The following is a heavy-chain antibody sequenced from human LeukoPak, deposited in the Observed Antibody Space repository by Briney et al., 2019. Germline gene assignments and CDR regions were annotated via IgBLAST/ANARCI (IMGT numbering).Heavy chain of an antibody. V-gene: IGHV3-21*01. CDR3: ARRLDYDILTGYYMDV. D-gene: IGHD3-9*01. Sequence: GGSLRLSCAASGFTFSSYSMNWVRQAPGKGLEWVSSISSSSSYIYYADSVKGRFTISRDNAKNSLYLQMNSLRAEDMAVYYCARRLDYDILTGYYMDVWGKGTTVTVSS. CDR2: ISSSSSYI. J-gene: IGHJ6*04. CDR1: GFTFSSYS.